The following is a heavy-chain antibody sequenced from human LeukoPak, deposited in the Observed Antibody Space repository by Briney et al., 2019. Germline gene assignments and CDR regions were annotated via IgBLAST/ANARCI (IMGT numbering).Heavy chain of an antibody. V-gene: IGHV4-59*01. D-gene: IGHD2-15*01. CDR3: ARGLQWYYFDT. Sequence: PSETLSLTCTVSNGSISNYYWSWIRQPPGKGLEWITYFYYSGSTKYNPSLKSRVTMSVDTSKNQFSLKLSSVTAADTAVYYCARGLQWYYFDTWGRGTLVTVSS. CDR2: FYYSGST. J-gene: IGHJ4*02. CDR1: NGSISNYY.